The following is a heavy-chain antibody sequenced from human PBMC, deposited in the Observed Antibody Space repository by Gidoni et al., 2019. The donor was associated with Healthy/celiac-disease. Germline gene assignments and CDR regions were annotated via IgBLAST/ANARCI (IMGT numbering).Heavy chain of an antibody. CDR2: IIPILGTA. V-gene: IGHV1-69*01. J-gene: IGHJ3*02. CDR1: GGTFSSNA. D-gene: IGHD1-26*01. Sequence: QVQLVQSGAEVKKPGSSVKVSCKASGGTFSSNAISWVRQAPGQGLEWMGGIIPILGTANYAQKCRGRVTITADESTSTAYMELSSLRSEDTAVYYCARGWWELSYDAFDIWGQGTMVTVSS. CDR3: ARGWWELSYDAFDI.